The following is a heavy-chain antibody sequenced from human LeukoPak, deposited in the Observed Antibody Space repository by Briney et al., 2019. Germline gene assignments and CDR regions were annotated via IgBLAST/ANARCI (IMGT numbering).Heavy chain of an antibody. CDR3: SKDISAGGLDV. CDR1: GFIVNDHA. D-gene: IGHD3-16*02. CDR2: VFWNGVDK. V-gene: IGHV3-9*01. Sequence: PGGSLTLSGVASGFIVNDHAMHWVRQTPGKGLEWVAGVFWNGVDKGYADSVKGRFTIFRDNAKNSMYLQMNSLRIEDTALYYCSKDISAGGLDVWGPGTPVTVS. J-gene: IGHJ6*02.